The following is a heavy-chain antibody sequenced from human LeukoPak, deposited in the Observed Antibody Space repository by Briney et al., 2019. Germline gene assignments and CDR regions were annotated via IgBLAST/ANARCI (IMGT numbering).Heavy chain of an antibody. CDR3: AKIGATTPLTGD. J-gene: IGHJ4*02. V-gene: IGHV3-30*18. D-gene: IGHD3-9*01. Sequence: GGSLRLSCTASGFTFSSYAMNWVRQAPGKGLEWVAVISHDGGNEYYADSVKGRSTISRDNSKNTLYLQMNSLRAEDTAVYYCAKIGATTPLTGDWGQGTLVTVSS. CDR2: ISHDGGNE. CDR1: GFTFSSYA.